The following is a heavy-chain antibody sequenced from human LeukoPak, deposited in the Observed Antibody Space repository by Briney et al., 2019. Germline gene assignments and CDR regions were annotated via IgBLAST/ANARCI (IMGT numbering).Heavy chain of an antibody. J-gene: IGHJ4*02. Sequence: SQTLSLTCTVSGGSISSGSYYWSWIRQPAGKGLEWIGRIYTSGSTNYNPSLKSRVTISVDTSKNQFSLKLSSVTAADTAVYYCARVPYYYDSSGYYSNLWGQGTLVTVSS. CDR1: GGSISSGSYY. CDR2: IYTSGST. D-gene: IGHD3-22*01. CDR3: ARVPYYYDSSGYYSNL. V-gene: IGHV4-61*02.